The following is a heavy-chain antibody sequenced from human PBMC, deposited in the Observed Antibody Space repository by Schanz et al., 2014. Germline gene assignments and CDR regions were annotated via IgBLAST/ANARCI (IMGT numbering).Heavy chain of an antibody. J-gene: IGHJ4*02. CDR1: GYTFTSYY. Sequence: QVQLVQSGAEVKKPGASVKVSCKASGYTFTSYYMHWVRQAPGQGLEWMGIVNPGGGSTRIAQNFQGRLTVTSDTSTSTVNMELSSLRSEDTAVYYCARGGFFDSTSFDSWGQGTLDAVSS. CDR2: VNPGGGST. D-gene: IGHD2-2*01. CDR3: ARGGFFDSTSFDS. V-gene: IGHV1-46*03.